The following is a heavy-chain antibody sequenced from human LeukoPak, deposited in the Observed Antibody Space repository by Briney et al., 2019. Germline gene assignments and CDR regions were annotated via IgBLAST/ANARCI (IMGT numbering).Heavy chain of an antibody. J-gene: IGHJ4*02. V-gene: IGHV3-74*01. CDR1: GFTFSTYW. CDR3: ARALGDI. CDR2: ISGDGSST. Sequence: GGSLRLSCAASGFTFSTYWMHWLRQAPGKGPVWVSRISGDGSSTAYGDSVKGRFTISRDNAKNTLYLQMNGLRVEDTAVYYCARALGDIRGQGTLVTVSS.